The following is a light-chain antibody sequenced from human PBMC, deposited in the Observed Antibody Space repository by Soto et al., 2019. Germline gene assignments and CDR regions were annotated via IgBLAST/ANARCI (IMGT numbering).Light chain of an antibody. CDR1: SSDVGGYNY. CDR2: DVS. J-gene: IGLJ1*01. CDR3: CSYTSSSTTPYV. Sequence: QSALTQPASVSGSPGQSITISCTGTSSDVGGYNYVSWYQQHPGKAPKLMIYDVSNRPSGVSNRFSGSKSGNTASLTISGLQAEDEADYYCCSYTSSSTTPYVFGTGTKVTVL. V-gene: IGLV2-14*01.